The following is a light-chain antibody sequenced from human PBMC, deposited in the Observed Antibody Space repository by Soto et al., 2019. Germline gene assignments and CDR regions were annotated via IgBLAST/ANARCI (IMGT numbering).Light chain of an antibody. Sequence: QSALTQPASVSGSPGQSITISCTGTSSDVGGYNYVSWYHQHPGKAPKLMIDDVSNRPSGVSNRFSGSKSGNTTSLTTAVHQGEDEAYYYGTSYTSSSAGVFGTGTKLTVL. CDR2: DVS. J-gene: IGLJ1*01. CDR1: SSDVGGYNY. CDR3: TSYTSSSAGV. V-gene: IGLV2-14*03.